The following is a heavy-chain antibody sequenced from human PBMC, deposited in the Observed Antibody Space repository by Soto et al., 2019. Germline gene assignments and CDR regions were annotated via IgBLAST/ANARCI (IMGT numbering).Heavy chain of an antibody. Sequence: SVKVSCKASGGTFSSYAISWVRQAPGQGLEWMGGIIPIFGTANYAQKFQGRVTITADESTSTAYMELSSLRSEDTAVYYCEASGSYPDAFDIWGQGTMVTVSS. CDR2: IIPIFGTA. J-gene: IGHJ3*02. CDR3: EASGSYPDAFDI. D-gene: IGHD1-26*01. V-gene: IGHV1-69*13. CDR1: GGTFSSYA.